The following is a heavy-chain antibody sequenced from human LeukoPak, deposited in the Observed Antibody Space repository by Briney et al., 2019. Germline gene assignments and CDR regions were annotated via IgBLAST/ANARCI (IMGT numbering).Heavy chain of an antibody. CDR3: ARSITMIVDWFDP. V-gene: IGHV3-30*03. Sequence: PGGSLRLSCAASGFTFSSYGMHWVRQAPGKGLEWVAVISYDGSNKYYADSVKGRFTISRDNAKNSLYLQMNSLRAEDTAVYYCARSITMIVDWFDPWGQGTLVTVSS. CDR1: GFTFSSYG. J-gene: IGHJ5*02. CDR2: ISYDGSNK. D-gene: IGHD3-22*01.